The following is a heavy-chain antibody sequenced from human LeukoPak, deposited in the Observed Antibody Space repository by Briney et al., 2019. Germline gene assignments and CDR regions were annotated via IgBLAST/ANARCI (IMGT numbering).Heavy chain of an antibody. J-gene: IGHJ4*02. CDR3: AKDRFYGLGSYLTAFDY. Sequence: GGSLGLSCAASGFTFSSYWMTWVRQAPGKGLEWVANIKQDGSEKYYVDSVKGRFTISRDNAKKSLYLQMNSLRAEDTAVYYCAKDRFYGLGSYLTAFDYWGQGTLVTVSS. CDR1: GFTFSSYW. CDR2: IKQDGSEK. V-gene: IGHV3-7*03. D-gene: IGHD3-10*01.